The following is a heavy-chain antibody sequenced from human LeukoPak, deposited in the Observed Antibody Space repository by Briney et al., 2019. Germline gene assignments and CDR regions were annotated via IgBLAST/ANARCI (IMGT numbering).Heavy chain of an antibody. V-gene: IGHV4-4*09. Sequence: SETLSLTCTVSGGSISSYYWSWIRQPPGKGLEWIGYIYTSGSTNYNPSLKSRVTISVDTSKNQFSLKLSSVTAADTAVYYCARHAVFYDSSGYYYHHFDYWGQGTLVTVSS. CDR2: IYTSGST. J-gene: IGHJ4*02. D-gene: IGHD3-22*01. CDR3: ARHAVFYDSSGYYYHHFDY. CDR1: GGSISSYY.